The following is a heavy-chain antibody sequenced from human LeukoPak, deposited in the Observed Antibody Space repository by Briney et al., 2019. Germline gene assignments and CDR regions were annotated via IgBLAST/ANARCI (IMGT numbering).Heavy chain of an antibody. V-gene: IGHV1-2*02. J-gene: IGHJ4*02. CDR1: GGTFSSYA. CDR2: INPNSGGT. Sequence: ASVKVSCKASGGTFSSYAISWVRQAPGQGLEWMGWINPNSGGTNYAQKFQGRVTMTRDTSISTAYMELSRLRSDDTAVYYCARVSYNWNGFDYWGQGTLVTVSS. CDR3: ARVSYNWNGFDY. D-gene: IGHD1-1*01.